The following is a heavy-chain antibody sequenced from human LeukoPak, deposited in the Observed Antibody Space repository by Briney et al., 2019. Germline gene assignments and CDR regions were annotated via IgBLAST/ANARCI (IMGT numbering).Heavy chain of an antibody. Sequence: SETLSHTCNVSGGSISSSSYYWGWIRQPPGKGLEWIGSMYYGGSTYYNPSLKSRVTISVDTSKNQFSLKLSSVTAADTAVYYCARRGPSGRSLDYWGQGTLVTVSS. V-gene: IGHV4-39*01. CDR2: MYYGGST. J-gene: IGHJ4*02. CDR1: GGSISSSSYY. CDR3: ARRGPSGRSLDY. D-gene: IGHD1-26*01.